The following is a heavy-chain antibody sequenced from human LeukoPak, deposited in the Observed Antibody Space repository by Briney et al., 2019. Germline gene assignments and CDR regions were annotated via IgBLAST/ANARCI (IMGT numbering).Heavy chain of an antibody. CDR2: TSSTGGNI. CDR3: ARGPTYYEPSGLYSEY. CDR1: LFTLSTYS. D-gene: IGHD2/OR15-2a*01. Sequence: VGSLRLSCVASLFTLSTYSMNWVRPAPGRGREWVSSTSSTGGNIYYADSGKGLFTISRDNAKNSLYLQMNSRRAEDTAVYFCARGPTYYEPSGLYSEYWGQGTLVTVSS. J-gene: IGHJ4*02. V-gene: IGHV3-21*01.